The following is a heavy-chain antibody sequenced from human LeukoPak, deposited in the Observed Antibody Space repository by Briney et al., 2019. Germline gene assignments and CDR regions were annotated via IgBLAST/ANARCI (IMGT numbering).Heavy chain of an antibody. V-gene: IGHV3-23*01. J-gene: IGHJ5*02. D-gene: IGHD2-2*01. CDR3: AKGRFPYWCSSRCSPFDP. Sequence: PGGSLRLSCAASGFTFSSYVMNWVRQAPGKGLEWVSAFSGSGGSTYYADSVKGRFTISRDNSKNTLYLQMNSLRAEDTAVSYCAKGRFPYWCSSRCSPFDPWGQGTLGTVSS. CDR2: FSGSGGST. CDR1: GFTFSSYV.